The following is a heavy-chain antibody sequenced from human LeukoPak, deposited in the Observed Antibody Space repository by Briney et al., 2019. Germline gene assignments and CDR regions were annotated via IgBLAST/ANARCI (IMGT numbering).Heavy chain of an antibody. CDR3: ARRDCGGGSCYSHNAFDL. J-gene: IGHJ3*01. D-gene: IGHD2-15*01. Sequence: GGSLRLSCVAPGFTIRSNYVSWVRQAPGKGLEWVSVIYGGGGTYYADSVKGRFTISRNNSKNTVYLQMNSLRAEDTAVYYCARRDCGGGSCYSHNAFDLWGQGTLVTVSS. CDR2: IYGGGGT. V-gene: IGHV3-53*01. CDR1: GFTIRSNY.